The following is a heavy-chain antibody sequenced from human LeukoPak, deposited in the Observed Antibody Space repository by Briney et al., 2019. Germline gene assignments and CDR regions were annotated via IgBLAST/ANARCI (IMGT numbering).Heavy chain of an antibody. CDR1: GFTFSNAW. D-gene: IGHD3-9*01. J-gene: IGHJ4*02. Sequence: NPGGSLRLSCAASGFTFSNAWMSWVRQAPGKGLEWVGRIKSKTDGGTTDYAAPVKGRFTISRDDSKNTLYLQMNSPKTEDTAVYYCTTENYDILTGYFPFDYWGQGTLVTVSS. V-gene: IGHV3-15*01. CDR3: TTENYDILTGYFPFDY. CDR2: IKSKTDGGTT.